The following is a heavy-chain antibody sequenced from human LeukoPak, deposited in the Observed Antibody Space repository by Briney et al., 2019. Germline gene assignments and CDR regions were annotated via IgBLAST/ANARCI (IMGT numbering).Heavy chain of an antibody. Sequence: ASVKVSCKASGYTFTSYYMHWVRQAPGQGLEWMGIINPSGGSTSYAQKFQGRVTMTRDTSTSTVYMELSSLRSEDTAVYYCARLWNDFWSGYHTFDYWGQGTLVTVSS. CDR3: ARLWNDFWSGYHTFDY. CDR2: INPSGGST. J-gene: IGHJ4*02. CDR1: GYTFTSYY. V-gene: IGHV1-46*01. D-gene: IGHD3-3*01.